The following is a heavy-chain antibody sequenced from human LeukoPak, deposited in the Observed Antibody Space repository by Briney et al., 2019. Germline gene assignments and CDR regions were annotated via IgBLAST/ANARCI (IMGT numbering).Heavy chain of an antibody. J-gene: IGHJ4*02. CDR2: INHSGST. CDR3: ARGRVPIAARAFDY. V-gene: IGHV4-34*01. D-gene: IGHD6-6*01. Sequence: GSLRLSCAASGFTSSNYWMSWLRQPPGKGLEWIGEINHSGSTNYNPSLKSRVTISVDTSKNQFSLKLSSVTAADTAVYYCARGRVPIAARAFDYWGQGTLVTVSS. CDR1: GFTSSNYW.